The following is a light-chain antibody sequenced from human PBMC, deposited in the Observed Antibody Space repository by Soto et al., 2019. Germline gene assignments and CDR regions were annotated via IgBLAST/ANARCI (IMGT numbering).Light chain of an antibody. CDR1: SSDVGGYKY. V-gene: IGLV2-14*01. CDR2: EVS. J-gene: IGLJ2*01. Sequence: QSALTQPASVSGSPGQSITISCTGTSSDVGGYKYVSWYQQHPDKAPKLIIFEVSNRPSGISSRFSGSKSGNTASLTISGLQAEEEADYYCASYKSSSTSVIFGRGTKLTVL. CDR3: ASYKSSSTSVI.